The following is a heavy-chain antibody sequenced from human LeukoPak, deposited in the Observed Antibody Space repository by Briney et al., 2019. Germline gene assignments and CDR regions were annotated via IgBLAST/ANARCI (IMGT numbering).Heavy chain of an antibody. Sequence: ASVKVSCKASGYTFTGYYMHWVRQAPGQGLEWMGWINPNSGATNYAQKFQGRVTITADKSTSTAYMELRSLRSDDTAVYYCARRYCSSTSCYALGYYYYGMDVWGQGTTVTVSS. V-gene: IGHV1-2*02. J-gene: IGHJ6*02. CDR2: INPNSGAT. CDR3: ARRYCSSTSCYALGYYYYGMDV. D-gene: IGHD2-2*01. CDR1: GYTFTGYY.